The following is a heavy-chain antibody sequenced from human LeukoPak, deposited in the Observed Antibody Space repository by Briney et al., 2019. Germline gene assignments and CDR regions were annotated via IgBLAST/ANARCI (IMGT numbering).Heavy chain of an antibody. Sequence: GASVKVSCKASGYTFTIYGISWVRQAPGQGLEWMGWISAYNGNTNYAQKLQGRVTMTTDTSTSTAYMELRSLRSDDTAVYYCARPPRYSTTNWFDPWGQGTLVTVSS. J-gene: IGHJ5*02. CDR2: ISAYNGNT. D-gene: IGHD2-8*01. CDR3: ARPPRYSTTNWFDP. V-gene: IGHV1-18*01. CDR1: GYTFTIYG.